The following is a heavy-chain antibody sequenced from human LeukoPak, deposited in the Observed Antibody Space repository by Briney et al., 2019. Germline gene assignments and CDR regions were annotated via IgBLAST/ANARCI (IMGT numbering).Heavy chain of an antibody. CDR1: GFXFSSYS. J-gene: IGHJ4*02. V-gene: IGHV3-21*01. D-gene: IGHD5-12*01. CDR3: AREGMVATFDY. Sequence: GGSLRLSCAASGFXFSSYSMNWVRQAPGKGLEWVSSISSSSSYIYYADSVKGRFTISRDKAKNSLYLQMNSLRAEDTAIYYCAREGMVATFDYWGQGTLVTVSS. CDR2: ISSSSSYI.